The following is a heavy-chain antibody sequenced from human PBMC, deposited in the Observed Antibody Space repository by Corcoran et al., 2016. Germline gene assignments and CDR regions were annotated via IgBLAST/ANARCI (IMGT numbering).Heavy chain of an antibody. CDR1: GGTFSSYA. D-gene: IGHD1-26*01. J-gene: IGHJ6*02. Sequence: QVQLVQSGAEVKKPGSSVKVSCKASGGTFSSYAISWVRQAPGQGLEWMGGIIPIFGTANYAQKFQGRVTVTADKSTSTAYMELSSLRSEDTAVYYCARVVREGELLRSRTMDVWGQGTTVTVSS. CDR2: IIPIFGTA. CDR3: ARVVREGELLRSRTMDV. V-gene: IGHV1-69*06.